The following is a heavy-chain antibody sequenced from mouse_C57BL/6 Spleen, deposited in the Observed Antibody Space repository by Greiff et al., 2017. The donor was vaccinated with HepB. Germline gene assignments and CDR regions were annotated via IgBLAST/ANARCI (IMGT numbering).Heavy chain of an antibody. J-gene: IGHJ1*03. Sequence: VQLKESGPGLVQPSQSLSITCTVSGFSLTSYGVHWVRQSPGKGLEWLGVIWSGGSTDYNAAFISRLSISKDNSKSQVFFKMNSLQADDTAIYYCAGSLTQYFDVWGTGTTVTVSS. CDR1: GFSLTSYG. V-gene: IGHV2-2*01. CDR3: AGSLTQYFDV. CDR2: IWSGGST.